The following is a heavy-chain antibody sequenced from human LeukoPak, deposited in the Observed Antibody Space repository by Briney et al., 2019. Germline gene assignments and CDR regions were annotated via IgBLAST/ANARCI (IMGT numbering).Heavy chain of an antibody. J-gene: IGHJ6*02. CDR3: ARDRWHCRVNCDSVYYFALDV. CDR1: GYTFTNYA. V-gene: IGHV1-3*01. Sequence: ASVKVSCKGSGYTFTNYAIHWVRQAPGQSLEWLGWINPGNGDIKYSQDFQGRVTINTDTSAATAYVELNSLTSEDTAVYYCARDRWHCRVNCDSVYYFALDVWGQGTTVTVSS. D-gene: IGHD2-15*01. CDR2: INPGNGDI.